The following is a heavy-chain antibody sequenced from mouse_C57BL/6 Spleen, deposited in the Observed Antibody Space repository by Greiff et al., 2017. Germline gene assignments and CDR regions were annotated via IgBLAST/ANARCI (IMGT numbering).Heavy chain of an antibody. J-gene: IGHJ4*01. CDR3: ARGDYYGSSQAMDY. CDR2: INPSGGYT. V-gene: IGHV1-4*01. D-gene: IGHD1-1*01. Sequence: QVQLQQSGAELARPGASVKMSCKASGYTFTSYTMHWVKQRPGQGLEWIGYINPSGGYTKYNQKFKDKATLTADKSSSTAYMQLSSLTSEDSAVYYCARGDYYGSSQAMDYWGQGTSVTVSS. CDR1: GYTFTSYT.